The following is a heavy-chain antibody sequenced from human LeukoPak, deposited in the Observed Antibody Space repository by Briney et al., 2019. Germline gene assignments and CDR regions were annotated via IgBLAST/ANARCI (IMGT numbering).Heavy chain of an antibody. CDR2: MNPNSGNT. Sequence: GASVKVSCKASGYTFTSYDINWVRQAPGQGLEWMGWMNPNSGNTDYAQKLQGRVTITRNTSISTAYMELSSLRSGDTAVYYCARGPRHYASTSCYRFDPWGQGTLVTVSS. V-gene: IGHV1-8*03. CDR3: ARGPRHYASTSCYRFDP. CDR1: GYTFTSYD. D-gene: IGHD2-2*02. J-gene: IGHJ5*02.